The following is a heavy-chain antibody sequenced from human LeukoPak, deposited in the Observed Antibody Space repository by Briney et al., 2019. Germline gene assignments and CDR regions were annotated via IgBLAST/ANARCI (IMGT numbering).Heavy chain of an antibody. CDR3: ARDVRWELLEAGFDY. Sequence: SVKVSCKASGGTFSSYAISWVRQAPGQGLEWMGRIIPIFGTANYAQKFQGRVTITTDESTSTAYMELSSLRFEDTAVYYCARDVRWELLEAGFDYWGQGTLVTVSS. D-gene: IGHD1-26*01. CDR1: GGTFSSYA. CDR2: IIPIFGTA. V-gene: IGHV1-69*05. J-gene: IGHJ4*02.